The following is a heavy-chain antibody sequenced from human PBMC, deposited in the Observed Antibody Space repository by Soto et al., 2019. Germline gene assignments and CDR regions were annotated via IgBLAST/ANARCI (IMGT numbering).Heavy chain of an antibody. CDR1: GFTFSTYA. D-gene: IGHD3-10*01. Sequence: QVQLVESGGGVVQPGRSLRLSCAASGFTFSTYAMHWVRQAPGKGLEWVAVIWYDGSNKNYADSVKGRFTISRDNSKNTLDLQMNSQRDEDTAVYYCARSPTSDPLYHSGSSQLQYYYYYMDVWGKGTTITVSS. V-gene: IGHV3-33*01. CDR2: IWYDGSNK. J-gene: IGHJ6*03. CDR3: ARSPTSDPLYHSGSSQLQYYYYYMDV.